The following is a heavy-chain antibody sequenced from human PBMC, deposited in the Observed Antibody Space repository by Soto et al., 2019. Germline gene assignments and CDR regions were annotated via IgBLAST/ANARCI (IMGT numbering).Heavy chain of an antibody. J-gene: IGHJ6*02. CDR1: GGSLSDYS. CDR2: INHSGST. D-gene: IGHD3-10*01. CDR3: ARAGKKYYYYGMDV. Sequence: SETLSLTCAVYGGSLSDYSWTWIRQPPGKGLEWIGEINHSGSTNYNPSLKSRVTISVDTSKNQFSLKLSSVTAADTAVYYCARAGKKYYYYGMDVWGQGTTVTVSS. V-gene: IGHV4-34*01.